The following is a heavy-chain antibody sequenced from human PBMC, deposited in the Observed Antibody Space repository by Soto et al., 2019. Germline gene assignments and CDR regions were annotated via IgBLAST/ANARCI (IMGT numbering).Heavy chain of an antibody. Sequence: QLQLHESGPGLVKPSGTLSLTCGLSGGSLTTPVWWTWVRLRPGKGLEWIGEVFHSGSANYNPSLQSRVTISVDKSTNQFSLRLSSVTAADTAVYYCARKAWTRLDYWGQEALVTVSS. CDR3: ARKAWTRLDY. J-gene: IGHJ4*02. CDR2: VFHSGSA. D-gene: IGHD1-1*01. V-gene: IGHV4-4*02. CDR1: GGSLTTPVW.